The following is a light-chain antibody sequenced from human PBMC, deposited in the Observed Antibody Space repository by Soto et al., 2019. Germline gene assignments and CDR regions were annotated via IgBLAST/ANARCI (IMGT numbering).Light chain of an antibody. CDR3: HQYNNWPSWT. J-gene: IGKJ1*01. Sequence: EIVLTQSPATLSLSPWERATLSCRASQSVSSYLAWYQQKPGQAPRLLIYGASSRATGIPDRFSGSGSGTEFTLTISSLQPEDFAVYYCHQYNNWPSWTFGQGTKVDI. V-gene: IGKV3D-15*01. CDR1: QSVSSY. CDR2: GAS.